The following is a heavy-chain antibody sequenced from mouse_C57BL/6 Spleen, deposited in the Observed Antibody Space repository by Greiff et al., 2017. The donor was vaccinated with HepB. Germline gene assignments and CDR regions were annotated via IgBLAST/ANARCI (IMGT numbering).Heavy chain of an antibody. J-gene: IGHJ2*01. CDR1: GFTFSSYG. V-gene: IGHV5-6*01. CDR2: ISSGGSYT. Sequence: EVQLVESGGDLVKPGGSLKLSCAASGFTFSSYGMSWVRQTPDKRLEWVATISSGGSYTYYPDSVKGRFTISRDNAKNTLYLQMSSLKSEDTAMYYCARRGSTDRAPVDDWGQGTTLTVSS. CDR3: ARRGSTDRAPVDD. D-gene: IGHD3-1*01.